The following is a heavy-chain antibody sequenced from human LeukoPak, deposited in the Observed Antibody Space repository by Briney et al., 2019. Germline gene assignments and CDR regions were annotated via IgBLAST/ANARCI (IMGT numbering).Heavy chain of an antibody. J-gene: IGHJ5*02. V-gene: IGHV3-21*01. CDR1: GFTFSTYT. Sequence: GGSLRLSCAASGFTFSTYTMNWVRQAPGKGLQWVSSISTRSSYLYYADSVKGRFTISRDNAKNSLYLQMNSLRAEDTAVYYCARDRTVTTRAHYNWFDPWGQGTLVTVSS. CDR2: ISTRSSYL. D-gene: IGHD4-11*01. CDR3: ARDRTVTTRAHYNWFDP.